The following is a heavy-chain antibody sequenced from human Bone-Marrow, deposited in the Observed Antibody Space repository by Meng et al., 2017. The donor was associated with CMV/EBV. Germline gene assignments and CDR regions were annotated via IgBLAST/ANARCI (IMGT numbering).Heavy chain of an antibody. CDR1: GFTFSSYS. Sequence: GGSLRLSCAASGFTFSSYSMNWVRQAPGKGLEWVSSISSSSSYIYYADSVKGRFTSSRDNAKNSLYLQMNSLRAEDTAVYYCASHPHTNWFDPWGQGTLVTVSS. V-gene: IGHV3-21*01. CDR2: ISSSSSYI. CDR3: ASHPHTNWFDP. J-gene: IGHJ5*02.